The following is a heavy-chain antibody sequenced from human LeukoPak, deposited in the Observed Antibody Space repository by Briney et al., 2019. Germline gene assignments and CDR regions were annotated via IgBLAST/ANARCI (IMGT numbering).Heavy chain of an antibody. CDR1: GFTFSTYA. J-gene: IGHJ4*02. V-gene: IGHV3-23*01. CDR3: AKDGLFPAAGTEY. D-gene: IGHD6-13*01. CDR2: ISGSSRST. Sequence: GGSLRLSCAASGFTFSTYAMSWVRQAPGKGLEWVFAISGSSRSTYYADSVKGRFTISRDNSKNTLYLQMNNLRAEDTAVYYRAKDGLFPAAGTEYWGQGTLVTVSS.